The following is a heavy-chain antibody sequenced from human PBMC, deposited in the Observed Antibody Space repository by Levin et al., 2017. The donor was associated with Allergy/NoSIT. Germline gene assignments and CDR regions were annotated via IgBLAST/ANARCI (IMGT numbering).Heavy chain of an antibody. CDR1: GFTFINYA. Sequence: GGSLRLSCAASGFTFINYAMTWVRQAPGKGLEWVSSISSSAAYTYYADSVKGRFTISRDNSKGTLHLQMDNLRAEDTAVYYCAKDRAGVVGAPLYYDHWGQGILVTVSS. J-gene: IGHJ4*02. CDR3: AKDRAGVVGAPLYYDH. CDR2: ISSSAAYT. V-gene: IGHV3-23*01. D-gene: IGHD3-22*01.